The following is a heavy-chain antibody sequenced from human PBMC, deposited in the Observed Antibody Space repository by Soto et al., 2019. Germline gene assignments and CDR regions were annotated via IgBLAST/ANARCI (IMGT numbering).Heavy chain of an antibody. D-gene: IGHD3-16*01. V-gene: IGHV3-30*18. J-gene: IGHJ4*02. CDR2: ISYDGSNK. CDR1: GFTFSTYG. Sequence: QVQLVESGGGVVQPGRSLRLSCVASGFTFSTYGMHWVRQAPGKGLEWVSFISYDGSNKYYADSVKGRFNISRENSKNTLYLQMNILSAEDTAVYYSAKDMGVICRGYLDYWGQGTLVSVCS. CDR3: AKDMGVICRGYLDY.